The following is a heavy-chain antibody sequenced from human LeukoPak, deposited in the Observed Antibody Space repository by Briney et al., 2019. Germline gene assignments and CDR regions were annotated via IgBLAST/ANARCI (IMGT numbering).Heavy chain of an antibody. CDR2: ISYDGSNK. D-gene: IGHD4-17*01. J-gene: IGHJ4*02. V-gene: IGHV3-30*03. CDR1: GFTLSTCG. CDR3: ARGLVTTDY. Sequence: GGSLRLSCAASGFTLSTCGMHWVRQAPGKGLEWVAVISYDGSNKYYANSVKGRFTISRDNSKNTLYLQMNSLRAEDTAVYHCARGLVTTDYWGQGTLVTVSS.